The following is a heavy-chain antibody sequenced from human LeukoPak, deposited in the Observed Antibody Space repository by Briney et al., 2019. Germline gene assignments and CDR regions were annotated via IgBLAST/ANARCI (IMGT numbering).Heavy chain of an antibody. J-gene: IGHJ4*02. CDR1: GGSISSSSYY. CDR3: ARDPCNKLGIDFWSGYYYPRCYFDY. CDR2: IYYSGST. D-gene: IGHD3-3*01. Sequence: PSETLSLTCTVSGGSISSSSYYWGWIRQPPGKGLEWIGSIYYSGSTYYNPSLKSRVTISVDTSKNQFSLKLSSVTAADTAVYYCARDPCNKLGIDFWSGYYYPRCYFDYWGQGTLVTVSS. V-gene: IGHV4-39*07.